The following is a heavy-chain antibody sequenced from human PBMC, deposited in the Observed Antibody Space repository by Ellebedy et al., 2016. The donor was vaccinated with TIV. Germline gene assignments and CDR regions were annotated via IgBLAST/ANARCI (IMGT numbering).Heavy chain of an antibody. D-gene: IGHD2-2*01. Sequence: SETLSLXXGVSGGSFNGYYWSYIRQAPGKGLEWIGEINDSGTTNYNPSLKSRVTISVDTSKNQFSLKLTSVTVADTAVYYCARRDSVVSFGMDVWGQGTTVTVSS. V-gene: IGHV4-34*01. J-gene: IGHJ6*02. CDR2: INDSGTT. CDR3: ARRDSVVSFGMDV. CDR1: GGSFNGYY.